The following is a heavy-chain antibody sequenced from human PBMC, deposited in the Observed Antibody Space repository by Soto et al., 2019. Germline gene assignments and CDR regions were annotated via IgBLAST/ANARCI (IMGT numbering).Heavy chain of an antibody. D-gene: IGHD1-20*01. J-gene: IGHJ3*02. CDR2: INAGNGNT. CDR3: AREPNGNDVVDAFDI. Sequence: QVQLVQSGAEVKKPGASVKVSCKASGYTFTNYAMHWVRQAPGQRFEWMGWINAGNGNTKYSQKFQARVTITRDTSASTAYMELGSLRSEDTAVYYCAREPNGNDVVDAFDIWGQGTMVTVSS. CDR1: GYTFTNYA. V-gene: IGHV1-3*01.